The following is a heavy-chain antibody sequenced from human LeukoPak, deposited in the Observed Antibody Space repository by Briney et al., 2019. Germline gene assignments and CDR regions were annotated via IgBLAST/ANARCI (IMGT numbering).Heavy chain of an antibody. Sequence: PGGSLRLSCATSGFTFSYAWMSWVRQVPGEGLEWVGRIKSSTDGGTTDYVAPVKGRFTISRDDSKNTPYLQMNNLKIDDTAVYYCTTDRAPRFYYYGSGSSGNPAFGIWGQGTMVTVSS. J-gene: IGHJ3*02. V-gene: IGHV3-15*01. CDR3: TTDRAPRFYYYGSGSSGNPAFGI. CDR2: IKSSTDGGTT. D-gene: IGHD3-10*01. CDR1: GFTFSYAW.